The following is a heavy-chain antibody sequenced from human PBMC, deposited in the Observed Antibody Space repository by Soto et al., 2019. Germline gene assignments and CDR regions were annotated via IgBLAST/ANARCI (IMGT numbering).Heavy chain of an antibody. D-gene: IGHD1-26*01. CDR2: ISGDGGTT. Sequence: EVQLVESGGGLVQPGGSLRLSCAASGFTFSSSWMYWFRQAPGKGLVWVSGISGDGGTTTHADSVKGRFTISRDNAKNTLYLQMNSLRVEDTAVYYCARARLLASGDYWGQGTLVTVSS. CDR3: ARARLLASGDY. J-gene: IGHJ4*02. V-gene: IGHV3-74*01. CDR1: GFTFSSSW.